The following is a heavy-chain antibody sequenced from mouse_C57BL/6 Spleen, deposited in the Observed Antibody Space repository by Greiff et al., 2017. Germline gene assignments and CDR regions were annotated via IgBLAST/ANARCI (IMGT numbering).Heavy chain of an antibody. CDR1: GFTFSDYG. CDR3: ARNNDYEGYAMDY. CDR2: ISNLAYSI. D-gene: IGHD2-4*01. Sequence: EVKLVESGGGLVQPGGSLKLSCAASGFTFSDYGMAWVRQAPRKGPEWVAFISNLAYSIYYADTVTGRFTISRENATNTLYREMSSLRSENTAMYYCARNNDYEGYAMDYWGQGTSVTVSS. V-gene: IGHV5-15*01. J-gene: IGHJ4*01.